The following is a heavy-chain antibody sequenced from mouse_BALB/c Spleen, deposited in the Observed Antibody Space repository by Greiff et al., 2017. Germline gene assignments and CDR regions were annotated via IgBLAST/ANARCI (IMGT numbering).Heavy chain of an antibody. D-gene: IGHD1-1*01. CDR2: ISYSGST. CDR3: ARQDGSSWFAY. J-gene: IGHJ3*01. V-gene: IGHV3-2*02. CDR1: GYSITSDYA. Sequence: DVQLQESGPGLVKPSQSQSLTCTVTGYSITSDYAWNWIRQFPGNKLEWMGYISYSGSTSYNPSLKSRISITRDTSKNQFFLQLNSVTTEDTATYYCARQDGSSWFAYWGQGTLVTVSA.